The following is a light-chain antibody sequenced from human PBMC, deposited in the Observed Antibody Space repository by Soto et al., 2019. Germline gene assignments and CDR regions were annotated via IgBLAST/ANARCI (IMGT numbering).Light chain of an antibody. Sequence: QSVLTQPPSASGTPGQGVTISCSGSSSNIGSSHVYWYHQLPGTAPKLLIYRNNQRPSGVPDRFSGSKSGASASLAISGLRSDDDADYYCAAWDDSLSGVVFGGGTKLTVL. V-gene: IGLV1-47*01. CDR2: RNN. J-gene: IGLJ2*01. CDR3: AAWDDSLSGVV. CDR1: SSNIGSSH.